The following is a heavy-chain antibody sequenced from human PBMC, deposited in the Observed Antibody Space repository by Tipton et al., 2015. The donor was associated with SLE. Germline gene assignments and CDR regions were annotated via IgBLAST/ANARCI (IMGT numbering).Heavy chain of an antibody. Sequence: TLSLTCTVSGDSISTYYWTWIRQTPGGGLEWIGYLYYRGSPNYNPSLKSRVTISVDTSNNQFSLKLSSVTAADTAVYYCARGTAKYGSGTSSWNFDLWGRGTLVTVSS. D-gene: IGHD3-10*01. CDR3: ARGTAKYGSGTSSWNFDL. CDR2: LYYRGSP. V-gene: IGHV4-59*08. J-gene: IGHJ2*01. CDR1: GDSISTYY.